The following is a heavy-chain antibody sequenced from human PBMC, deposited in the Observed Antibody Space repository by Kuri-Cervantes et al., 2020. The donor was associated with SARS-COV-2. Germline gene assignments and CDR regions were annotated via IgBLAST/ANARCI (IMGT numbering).Heavy chain of an antibody. D-gene: IGHD5-24*01. J-gene: IGHJ4*02. CDR1: GFTFSDYY. V-gene: IGHV3-11*01. CDR3: ARPEMVRGVDY. CDR2: ISSSDSTI. Sequence: GGSLRLSCAASGFTFSDYYMSWIRQAPGKGLEWVSYISSSDSTIYYADSVKGQFTISRDNAKNSLYLQMNSLRAEGTAVYYCARPEMVRGVDYWGQGTLVTVSS.